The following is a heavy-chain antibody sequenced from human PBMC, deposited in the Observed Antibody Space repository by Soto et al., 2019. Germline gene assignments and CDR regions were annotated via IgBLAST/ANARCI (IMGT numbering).Heavy chain of an antibody. CDR1: GFAFSSYS. D-gene: IGHD3-22*01. CDR3: AKDPPSYYDNGGYYILNIDV. CDR2: ISAGGGST. Sequence: EVQLLESGGGLVQPGGSLRLYCAASGFAFSSYSMTWVRQAPGKGLEWVSDISAGGGSTYYADSVKGRFTISRDNSKNTLYLQMNNLRAEDTALYYCAKDPPSYYDNGGYYILNIDVWGQGTTVTVSS. V-gene: IGHV3-23*01. J-gene: IGHJ6*02.